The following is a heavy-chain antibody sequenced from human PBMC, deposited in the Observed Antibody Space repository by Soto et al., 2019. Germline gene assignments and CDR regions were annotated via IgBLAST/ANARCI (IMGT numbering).Heavy chain of an antibody. D-gene: IGHD2-2*01. CDR2: IIPISGTA. J-gene: IGHJ6*04. V-gene: IGHV1-69*01. CDR1: GGTFSSYA. CDR3: ARSQGSSTSLEIYYYYYYGMDV. Sequence: QVQLVQSGAEVKKPGSSVKVSCKASGGTFSSYAISWVRQAPGQGLEWLGGIIPISGTANYAQKFQGRVTITADDPTSTAYMELSSLRSEDTAVYYCARSQGSSTSLEIYYYYYYGMDVWGKGTKVTVSS.